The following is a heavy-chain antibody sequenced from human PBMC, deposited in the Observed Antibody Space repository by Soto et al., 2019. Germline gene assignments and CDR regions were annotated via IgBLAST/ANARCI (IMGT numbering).Heavy chain of an antibody. CDR1: GGSISTYY. J-gene: IGHJ5*02. CDR3: ARPPAA. V-gene: IGHV4-59*08. Sequence: QVQLQESGPGLVKPSETLSLTCTVSGGSISTYYWSWIPQPPGKGLEWIGYIYYSGRNNYNPSHKSRATEAVETSKNQFPLMVSSLTAADTAVYYFARPPAAWGQGTLVSVSS. CDR2: IYYSGRN.